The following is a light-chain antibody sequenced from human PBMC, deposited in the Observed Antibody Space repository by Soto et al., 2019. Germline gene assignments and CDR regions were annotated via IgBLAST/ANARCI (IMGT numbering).Light chain of an antibody. J-gene: IGKJ4*01. CDR1: QSISFY. Sequence: DIQMTQSPSSLSASVGDRVTITCRASQSISFYLNWYQQKPGKAPKLLIYAASSLQSGVPSRFSGSGSGTDFTLTISSLQPKDFATYSVKQSKSTLLTFGGGTKVEIK. CDR3: KQSKSTLLT. V-gene: IGKV1-39*01. CDR2: AAS.